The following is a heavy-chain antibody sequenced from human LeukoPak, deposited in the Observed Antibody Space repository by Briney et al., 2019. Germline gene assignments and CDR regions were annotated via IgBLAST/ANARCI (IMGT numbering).Heavy chain of an antibody. V-gene: IGHV4-39*01. J-gene: IGHJ3*01. CDR2: IYYDGST. Sequence: KPSETLSLTCTVSGASLARDMYHWGWVRQSPGKGLEWLGTIYYDGSTFYSPSFKSRVTISINASKKQPSLNLASVTAADTAVYYCARRGDAWEILYSFDVWGQGTAVIVSS. D-gene: IGHD2-15*01. CDR1: GASLARDMYH. CDR3: ARRGDAWEILYSFDV.